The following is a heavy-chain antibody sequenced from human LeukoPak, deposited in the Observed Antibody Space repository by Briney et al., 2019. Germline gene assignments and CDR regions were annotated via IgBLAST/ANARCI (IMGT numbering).Heavy chain of an antibody. D-gene: IGHD6-19*01. Sequence: ASVKVSCKASGYTFTGYNIHWVRQAPGQGREWMGWIDLKIGDTNYPQKFWGRVTITLDTSITTAYLELNRLTSDEPAVYYCARWAGYASGWSGPLDNWGQGILVTVSS. CDR1: GYTFTGYN. CDR2: IDLKIGDT. CDR3: ARWAGYASGWSGPLDN. J-gene: IGHJ4*02. V-gene: IGHV1-2*02.